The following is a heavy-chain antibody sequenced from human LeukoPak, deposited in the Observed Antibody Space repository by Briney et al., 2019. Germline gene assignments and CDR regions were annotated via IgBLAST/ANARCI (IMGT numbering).Heavy chain of an antibody. Sequence: GGSLRLSCSASGFPFSSYAMHWVRQAPGKGLEYVSAISDSGGSTYYADSVKGRFTISRDNSKNTLYLQMSSLRAEDTAVYFCVRGYSFGPYSMDVWGQGTTVTVSS. CDR1: GFPFSSYA. CDR2: ISDSGGST. D-gene: IGHD2-15*01. V-gene: IGHV3-64D*09. CDR3: VRGYSFGPYSMDV. J-gene: IGHJ6*02.